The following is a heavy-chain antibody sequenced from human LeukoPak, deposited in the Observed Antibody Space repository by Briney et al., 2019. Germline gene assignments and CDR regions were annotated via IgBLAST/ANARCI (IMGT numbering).Heavy chain of an antibody. CDR2: IRYDGSNK. J-gene: IGHJ4*02. V-gene: IGHV3-30*02. CDR3: ARDLSHYYDSSGYPHY. Sequence: GGSLRLSCAASGFTFSSYGMHWVRQAPGKGLEWVAFIRYDGSNKYYADSVKGRFTIPRDNSKNTLYLQMNSLRAEDTAAYYCARDLSHYYDSSGYPHYWGQGTLVTVSS. CDR1: GFTFSSYG. D-gene: IGHD3-22*01.